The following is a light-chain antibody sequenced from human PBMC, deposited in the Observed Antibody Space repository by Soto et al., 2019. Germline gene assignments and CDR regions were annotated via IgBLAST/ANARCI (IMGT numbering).Light chain of an antibody. J-gene: IGKJ4*01. V-gene: IGKV3-11*01. CDR3: QQHSNWPLT. Sequence: ELVLIQSPATLSLSPGARATLSCRASQSVSSNLAWYQQNRGQAPSLLIFDASNRATGIPARFSGSGSGTDLTITISSLEPEDFEVYYCQQHSNWPLTFGGGTKVDIK. CDR2: DAS. CDR1: QSVSSN.